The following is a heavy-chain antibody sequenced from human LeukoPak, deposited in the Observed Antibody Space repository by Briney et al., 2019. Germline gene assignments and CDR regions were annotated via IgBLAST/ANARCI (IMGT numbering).Heavy chain of an antibody. D-gene: IGHD3-16*02. J-gene: IGHJ4*02. CDR2: INHSGST. Sequence: SQTLSLTCTVSGGSISSGGYFWSWIRQPPGKGLEWIGEINHSGSTNYNPSLKSRVTISVDTSKNQFSPKLSSVTAADTAVYYCARGLIWGSYRRTNYFDYWGQGTLVTVSS. CDR1: GGSISSGGYF. V-gene: IGHV4-30-2*01. CDR3: ARGLIWGSYRRTNYFDY.